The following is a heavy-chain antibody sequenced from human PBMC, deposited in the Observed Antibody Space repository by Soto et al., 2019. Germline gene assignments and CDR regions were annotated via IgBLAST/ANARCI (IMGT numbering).Heavy chain of an antibody. CDR1: GGTFSSYA. Sequence: QVQLVQSGAEVKKPGSSVKVSCKASGGTFSSYAISWVRQAPGQGLEWMGGIIPIFGTANYAQKFQGRVTINADKSTITAYMELSSLRSEDTAVYYCARLMTTANYYYYYGMDVWGQGTTVTVSS. CDR2: IIPIFGTA. CDR3: ARLMTTANYYYYYGMDV. V-gene: IGHV1-69*06. J-gene: IGHJ6*02. D-gene: IGHD4-17*01.